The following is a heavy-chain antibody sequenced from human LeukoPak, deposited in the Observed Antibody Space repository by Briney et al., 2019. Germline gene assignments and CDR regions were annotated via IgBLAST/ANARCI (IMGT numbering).Heavy chain of an antibody. J-gene: IGHJ3*02. Sequence: PSETLSLTCTVSGASVSSYFWSWSRQPAGKGLEWIGRIHPIGTTNYNPSLEGRVAISVDKSKNHFSLNVNSLTAADTAVYYCARGTTPDVSRVGALDIWGQGTMVTVSS. V-gene: IGHV4-4*07. D-gene: IGHD1-1*01. CDR1: GASVSSYF. CDR3: ARGTTPDVSRVGALDI. CDR2: IHPIGTT.